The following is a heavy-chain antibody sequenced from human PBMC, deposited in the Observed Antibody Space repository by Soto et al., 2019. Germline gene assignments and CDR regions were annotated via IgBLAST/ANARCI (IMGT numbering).Heavy chain of an antibody. V-gene: IGHV4-59*08. J-gene: IGHJ3*01. CDR1: GGSISSYY. CDR3: ASGYRGLFDF. Sequence: SETLSLTCTVSGGSISSYYWSWIRQPPGKGLEWIGYIYYSGSTNYNPSLKSRVTISVDTSKNQFSLKLSSVTAADTAVYYCASGYRGLFDFWGQGTLVTVSS. D-gene: IGHD6-13*01. CDR2: IYYSGST.